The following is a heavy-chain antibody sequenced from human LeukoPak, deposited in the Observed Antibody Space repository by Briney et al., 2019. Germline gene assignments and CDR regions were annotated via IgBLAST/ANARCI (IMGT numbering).Heavy chain of an antibody. Sequence: PGGSLRLSCVASRFTVSSNYMSWVRQAPGKGLEWVAFIRYDGSNKYYADSVKGRFTISRDNSKNTLYLQMNSLRAEDTAVYYCAKDGGGNFPLDAFDIWGQGTMVTVSS. J-gene: IGHJ3*02. CDR1: RFTVSSNY. CDR2: IRYDGSNK. D-gene: IGHD4-23*01. CDR3: AKDGGGNFPLDAFDI. V-gene: IGHV3-30*02.